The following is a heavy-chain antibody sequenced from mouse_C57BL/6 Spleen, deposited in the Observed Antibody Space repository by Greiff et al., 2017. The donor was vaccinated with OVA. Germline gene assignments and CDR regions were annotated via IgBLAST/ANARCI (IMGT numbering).Heavy chain of an antibody. CDR1: GFTFSSYG. CDR2: ISSGGSYT. D-gene: IGHD2-4*01. J-gene: IGHJ4*01. CDR3: ARSDDYDPYAMDY. Sequence: DVMLVESGGDLVKPGGSLKLSCAASGFTFSSYGMSWVRQTPDKRLEWVATISSGGSYTYYPDSVKGRFTISRDNAKNTLYLQMSSLKSEDTAMYYCARSDDYDPYAMDYWGQGTSVTVSS. V-gene: IGHV5-6*02.